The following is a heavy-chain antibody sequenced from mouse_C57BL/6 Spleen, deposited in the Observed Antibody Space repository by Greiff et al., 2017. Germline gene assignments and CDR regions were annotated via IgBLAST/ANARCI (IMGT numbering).Heavy chain of an antibody. J-gene: IGHJ1*03. CDR3: ARTHYYGSSYGYFDV. V-gene: IGHV1-54*01. D-gene: IGHD1-1*01. CDR2: INPGSGGT. Sequence: QVQLKESGAELVRPGASVKVSCKASGYSFTNYLIEWVKQRPGQGLEWIGVINPGSGGTNYNEKFKGKATLTADKSSSTAYMQRSSLTSEDSAVYFWARTHYYGSSYGYFDVWGTGTTVTVSS. CDR1: GYSFTNYL.